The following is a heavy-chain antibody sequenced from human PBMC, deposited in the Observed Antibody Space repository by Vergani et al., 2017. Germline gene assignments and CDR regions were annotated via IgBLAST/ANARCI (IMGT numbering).Heavy chain of an antibody. CDR3: ASSEQLVPFDY. D-gene: IGHD6-13*01. V-gene: IGHV4-38-2*01. CDR1: GFSFRGHG. J-gene: IGHJ4*02. CDR2: IYHSGST. Sequence: QVHLVESGGGVVQPGRSLTLSCVASGFSFRGHGMHWVRQAPGKGLEWVGSIYHSGSTYYNPSLKSRVTISVDTSKNQFSLKLSSVTAADTAVYYCASSEQLVPFDYWGQGTLVTVSS.